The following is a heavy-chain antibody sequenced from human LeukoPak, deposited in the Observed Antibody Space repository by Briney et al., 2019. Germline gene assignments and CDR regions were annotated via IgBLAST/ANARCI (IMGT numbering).Heavy chain of an antibody. CDR2: IGTGGDT. Sequence: GGSLTLSCAASGFTFSDYDMHWVRQATGKGLEWVSAIGTGGDTYYTGSVKGRFTISRENAKNYLFLQINSLSAGDTAVYYCARVAKERVGGVYYFDYWGQGTLVTVSS. CDR1: GFTFSDYD. J-gene: IGHJ4*02. D-gene: IGHD1-1*01. CDR3: ARVAKERVGGVYYFDY. V-gene: IGHV3-13*01.